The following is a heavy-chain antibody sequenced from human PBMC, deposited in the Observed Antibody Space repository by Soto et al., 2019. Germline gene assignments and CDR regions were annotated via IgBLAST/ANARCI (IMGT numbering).Heavy chain of an antibody. D-gene: IGHD6-19*01. J-gene: IGHJ4*02. CDR2: IKSKTDGGTT. CDR1: GFTFSNAW. CDR3: TTDFIPEKRWLVDRFDY. V-gene: IGHV3-15*01. Sequence: EVQLVESGGGLVKPGGSLRLSCAASGFTFSNAWMSWVRQAPGKGLEWVGRIKSKTDGGTTDYAAPVKGRFTISRDDSKNTLYGHVNSLKAEVTAVYYCTTDFIPEKRWLVDRFDYWGQGTLVTVSS.